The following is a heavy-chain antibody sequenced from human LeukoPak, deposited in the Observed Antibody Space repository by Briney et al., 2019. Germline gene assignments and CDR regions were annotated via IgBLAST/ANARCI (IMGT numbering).Heavy chain of an antibody. V-gene: IGHV4-61*08. CDR3: ARRVTGKGMITFGGVMTHYDY. D-gene: IGHD3-16*01. CDR1: GGSISSGGYS. CDR2: IYYSGST. J-gene: IGHJ4*02. Sequence: SETLSLTCAVPGGSISSGGYSWSWIRQPPGKGLEWIVYIYYSGSTNYNPSLKSRVTISVDTSKNQFSLKLSSVTAADTAVYYCARRVTGKGMITFGGVMTHYDYWGQGTLVTVSS.